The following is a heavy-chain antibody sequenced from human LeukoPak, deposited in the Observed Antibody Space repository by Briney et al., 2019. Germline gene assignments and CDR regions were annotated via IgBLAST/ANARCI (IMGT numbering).Heavy chain of an antibody. CDR3: AKRVIAVAGTGDY. Sequence: GRSPRLSCAASGFTFSSYGMHWVRQAPGKGLEWVAVISYDGTKTYYADSVKGRFTISRDNSKNTLYLQMNSLRAEDTAVYYCAKRVIAVAGTGDYWGQGTLVTVSS. D-gene: IGHD6-19*01. J-gene: IGHJ4*02. CDR1: GFTFSSYG. V-gene: IGHV3-30*18. CDR2: ISYDGTKT.